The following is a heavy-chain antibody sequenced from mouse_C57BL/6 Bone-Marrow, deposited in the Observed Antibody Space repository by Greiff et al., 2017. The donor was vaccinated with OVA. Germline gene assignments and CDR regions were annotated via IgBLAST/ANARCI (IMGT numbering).Heavy chain of an antibody. V-gene: IGHV5-6*01. D-gene: IGHD1-1*02. CDR1: GFTFSSYG. CDR3: ARSVAENFDV. Sequence: EVQLVESGGDLVKPGGSLKLSCAASGFTFSSYGMSWVRQTPDKRLEWVATISSGGSYTYYPDSVKGRFTISRENAKNTLYLQMSSLKSEDTAMYYCARSVAENFDVWGTGTTVTVSS. CDR2: ISSGGSYT. J-gene: IGHJ1*03.